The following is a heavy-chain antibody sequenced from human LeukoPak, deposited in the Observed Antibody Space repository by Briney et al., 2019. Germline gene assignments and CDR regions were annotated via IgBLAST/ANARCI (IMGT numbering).Heavy chain of an antibody. D-gene: IGHD4-11*01. Sequence: SQTLSLTCTVSGGSFSTTSYFWGWIRQPPGQGLEWIGTFYYTGTTYYNPSLKGRVSISEDTSKNRFSLNLTSLTAADTAIYYCTRAPYNSKYYITDWGRGTLVTVSS. V-gene: IGHV4-39*07. J-gene: IGHJ4*02. CDR3: TRAPYNSKYYITD. CDR1: GGSFSTTSYF. CDR2: FYYTGTT.